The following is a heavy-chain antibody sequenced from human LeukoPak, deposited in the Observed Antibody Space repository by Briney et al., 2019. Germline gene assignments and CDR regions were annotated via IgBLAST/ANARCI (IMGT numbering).Heavy chain of an antibody. CDR1: GRSISSSNYY. D-gene: IGHD6-6*01. Sequence: KPSETLSLTCTVPGRSISSSNYYWGWIRQPPGKGLEWTGSIYYSGYTYYKPSLKSRVTISVDTSKNKFSLKPNSLTAAETLWYYCARHERGSSDWFDPWGQGTLVSVSS. J-gene: IGHJ5*02. CDR3: ARHERGSSDWFDP. CDR2: IYYSGYT. V-gene: IGHV4-39*01.